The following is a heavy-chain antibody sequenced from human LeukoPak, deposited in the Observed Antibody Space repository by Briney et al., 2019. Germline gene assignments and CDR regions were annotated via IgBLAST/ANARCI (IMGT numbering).Heavy chain of an antibody. D-gene: IGHD6-13*01. V-gene: IGHV3-9*03. Sequence: GGSLRLSCAASGFTFDDYAMHWVRQAPGKGLEWVSGISWNSGSIGYADSVKGRFIIFRDNAKNSLYLQMNSLRAEDMALYYCAKDYGIAAAGGFDYWGQGTLVTVSS. CDR2: ISWNSGSI. CDR1: GFTFDDYA. CDR3: AKDYGIAAAGGFDY. J-gene: IGHJ4*02.